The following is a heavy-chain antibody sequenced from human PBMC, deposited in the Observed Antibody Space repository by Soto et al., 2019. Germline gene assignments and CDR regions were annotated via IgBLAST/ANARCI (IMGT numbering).Heavy chain of an antibody. V-gene: IGHV4-59*01. Sequence: SETLSLTCTVSGGSISSYYWSWIRQPPGKGLEWIGYIYYSGSTNYNPSLKSRVTISVDTSKNQFSLKLSSVTAADTAVYYCARDTVVAATLFGDYPTRVFDYWGQGTLVTVSS. D-gene: IGHD2-15*01. CDR2: IYYSGST. J-gene: IGHJ4*02. CDR3: ARDTVVAATLFGDYPTRVFDY. CDR1: GGSISSYY.